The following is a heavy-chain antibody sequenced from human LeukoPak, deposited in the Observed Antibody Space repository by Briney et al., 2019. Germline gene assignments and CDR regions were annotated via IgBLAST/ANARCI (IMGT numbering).Heavy chain of an antibody. CDR2: MNPNSGNT. CDR3: ARGDYDILTGYYNEYFQH. D-gene: IGHD3-9*01. J-gene: IGHJ1*01. V-gene: IGHV1-8*01. Sequence: ASVKVSCKASGYTFTSYDINWVRQATGQGLEWMGWMNPNSGNTGYAQKFQGRVTMTRNTSINTAYMELSSLRSEDTAVYYCARGDYDILTGYYNEYFQHWGQGTLVTVSS. CDR1: GYTFTSYD.